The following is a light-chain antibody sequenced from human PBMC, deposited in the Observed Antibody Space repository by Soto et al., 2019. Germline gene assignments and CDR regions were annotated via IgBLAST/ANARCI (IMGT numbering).Light chain of an antibody. V-gene: IGKV3-20*01. J-gene: IGKJ1*01. CDR3: QQYGSSPWT. Sequence: EIVLTQSPGTLSLSPGERATLSCRASQSVSSSYLAWYQQKPGQAPRLRIYGASSRATGIPDRFSGSGSGTGFTLTISRLEPEDFAVYYCQQYGSSPWTFGQGTKVEIK. CDR2: GAS. CDR1: QSVSSSY.